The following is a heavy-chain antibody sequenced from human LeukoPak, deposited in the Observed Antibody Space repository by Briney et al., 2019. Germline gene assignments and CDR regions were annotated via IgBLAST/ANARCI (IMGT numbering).Heavy chain of an antibody. J-gene: IGHJ4*02. CDR2: IHSSGGS. D-gene: IGHD1-1*01. Sequence: ASETLSLTCTVSGASISNYYWSWIRQTPEKGLEWMGHIHSSGGSSYYPSLKSRLTLSIDTSRNQLSLKLPSVTAAYTAVYFCARLGRYRDFWGQGALVTVSS. V-gene: IGHV4-4*09. CDR1: GASISNYY. CDR3: ARLGRYRDF.